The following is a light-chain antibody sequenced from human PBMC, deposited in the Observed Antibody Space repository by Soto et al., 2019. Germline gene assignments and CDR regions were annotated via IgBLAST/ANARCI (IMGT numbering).Light chain of an antibody. CDR3: QSYDSSLSAWV. V-gene: IGLV1-40*01. CDR1: SSNIGGGYD. CDR2: AVS. J-gene: IGLJ3*02. Sequence: QSVLTQPPSVSGAPGQRVIISCTGSSSNIGGGYDVHWYQQLPGTVPKLLIYAVSDRPSGVPDRFSGSKSGTSASLAIAGLQADDEADYYCQSYDSSLSAWVFGGGTTVTVL.